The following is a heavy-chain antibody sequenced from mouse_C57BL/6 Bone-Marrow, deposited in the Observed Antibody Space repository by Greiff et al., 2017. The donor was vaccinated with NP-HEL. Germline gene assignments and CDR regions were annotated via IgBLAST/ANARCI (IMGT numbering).Heavy chain of an antibody. CDR3: ARSDYYGSSYDPYFDY. J-gene: IGHJ2*01. Sequence: EVKLMESGPELVKPGASVKISCKASGYSFTDYNMNWVKQSNGKSLEWIGVINPNYGTTSYNQKFKGKATLTVDQSSSTAYMQLNSLTSEDSAVYYWARSDYYGSSYDPYFDYRGQGTTLTVSS. CDR1: GYSFTDYN. CDR2: INPNYGTT. D-gene: IGHD1-1*01. V-gene: IGHV1-39*01.